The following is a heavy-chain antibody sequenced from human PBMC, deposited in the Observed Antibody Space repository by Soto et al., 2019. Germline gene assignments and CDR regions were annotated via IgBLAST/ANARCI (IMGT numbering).Heavy chain of an antibody. D-gene: IGHD6-6*01. CDR3: AKDSSTYYYYYGMDV. Sequence: QVQLVESGGGVVQPGRSLRLSCAASGFTFSSYGMHWVRQAPGKGLEWVAVISYDGSNKYYADSVKGRFTISRDNSKNTLYLQMNSLRAEDTAVYYCAKDSSTYYYYYGMDVWGQGTTVTVSS. CDR1: GFTFSSYG. J-gene: IGHJ6*02. CDR2: ISYDGSNK. V-gene: IGHV3-30*18.